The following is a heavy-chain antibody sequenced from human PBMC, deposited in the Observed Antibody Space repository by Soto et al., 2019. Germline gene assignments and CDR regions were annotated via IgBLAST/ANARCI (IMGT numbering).Heavy chain of an antibody. CDR1: GYTFTSYG. CDR3: ARVCLVLRFLQRLFDYMDV. D-gene: IGHD3-3*01. V-gene: IGHV1-18*01. CDR2: ISAYNGNT. Sequence: ASVKVSCKASGYTFTSYGISWVRQAPGQGLEWMGWISAYNGNTNYAQKLQGRVTMTTDTSTSTAYMELRSLRSDDTAVYYCARVCLVLRFLQRLFDYMDVWGKGTTVTVSS. J-gene: IGHJ6*03.